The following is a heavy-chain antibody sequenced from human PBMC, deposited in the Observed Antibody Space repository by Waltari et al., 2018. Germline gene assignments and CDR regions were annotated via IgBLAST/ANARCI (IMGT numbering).Heavy chain of an antibody. V-gene: IGHV3-21*01. D-gene: IGHD2-8*01. Sequence: EVQLVESGGGLVKPGGSLSLSCAASGFTFTRFSITWFRQAPGKGLEWVSSISSSSNNIYYADSVKGRFTISRDNAKYSLYLQMNSLRVEDTAVYHCARDVLGYYGMDVWGQGTTVTVSS. CDR2: ISSSSNNI. CDR3: ARDVLGYYGMDV. CDR1: GFTFTRFS. J-gene: IGHJ6*02.